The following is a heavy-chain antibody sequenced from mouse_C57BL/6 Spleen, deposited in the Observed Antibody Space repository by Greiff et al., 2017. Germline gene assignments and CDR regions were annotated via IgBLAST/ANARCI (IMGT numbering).Heavy chain of an antibody. CDR3: ARYTPRYYAMDY. V-gene: IGHV7-3*01. Sequence: EVKLVESGGGLVQPGGSLSLSCAASGFTFTDYYMSWVRQPPGKALEWLGFIRNKANGYTTEYSASVKGRITISRDNSQSILYRQMSALRAEDSATYYCARYTPRYYAMDYWGQGTSVTVSS. CDR1: GFTFTDYY. J-gene: IGHJ4*01. CDR2: IRNKANGYTT.